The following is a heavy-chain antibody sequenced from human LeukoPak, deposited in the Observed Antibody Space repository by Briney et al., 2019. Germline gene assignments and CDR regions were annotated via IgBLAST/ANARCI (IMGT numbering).Heavy chain of an antibody. CDR3: ARDSNPGWGRPFDY. CDR2: INHSGST. V-gene: IGHV4-34*01. J-gene: IGHJ4*02. CDR1: GGSFSGYY. D-gene: IGHD3-16*01. Sequence: SETLSLTCAVYGGSFSGYYWSWIRQPPGKGLEWIGEINHSGSTNYNPSLKSRVTISVDTSKNQFSLKLSSVTAEDTAVYYCARDSNPGWGRPFDYWGQGTLVTVSS.